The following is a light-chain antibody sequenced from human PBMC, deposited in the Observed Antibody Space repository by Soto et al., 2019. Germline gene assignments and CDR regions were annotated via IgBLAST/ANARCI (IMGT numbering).Light chain of an antibody. CDR2: GAS. CDR3: QQYNNWPRT. J-gene: IGKJ1*01. Sequence: EIVITQSPATLSVSPGERATLSCRASQSVSSNLAWYQQKPGQAPRLLIYGASTRATGIPARFSGSGSGTEFTLTISSLQSEDFEGYYCQQYNNWPRTFGEGTK. V-gene: IGKV3-15*01. CDR1: QSVSSN.